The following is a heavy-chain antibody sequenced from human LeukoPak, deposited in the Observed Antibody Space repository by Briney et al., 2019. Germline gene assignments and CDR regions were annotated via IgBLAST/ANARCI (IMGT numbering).Heavy chain of an antibody. V-gene: IGHV4-59*11. CDR3: ARDDRSGYSTLGY. CDR2: IYYSGST. D-gene: IGHD3-22*01. CDR1: GGSMSSHY. Sequence: SETLSLTCKVSGGSMSSHYWSWIRQPPGKGLEWIGDIYYSGSTNYNPSLNSRVTISLDTSKNQFSLNLRSVTAADTAVYYCARDDRSGYSTLGYWGQGTLVAVSS. J-gene: IGHJ4*02.